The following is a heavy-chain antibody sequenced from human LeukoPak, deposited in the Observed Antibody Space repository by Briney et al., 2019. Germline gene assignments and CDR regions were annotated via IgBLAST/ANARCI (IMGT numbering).Heavy chain of an antibody. V-gene: IGHV3-23*01. CDR1: GFTFSSYA. CDR2: ISGNGDNT. J-gene: IGHJ3*02. D-gene: IGHD3-22*01. CDR3: ARDGGYPLNAFDI. Sequence: GGSLRLSCAASGFTFSSYAMTWVRQAPGKGLEWVSEISGNGDNTYYADSVKGRFTISRDNSKNTLYLQMNSLRDEDTAVYYCARDGGYPLNAFDIWGQGTMVTVSS.